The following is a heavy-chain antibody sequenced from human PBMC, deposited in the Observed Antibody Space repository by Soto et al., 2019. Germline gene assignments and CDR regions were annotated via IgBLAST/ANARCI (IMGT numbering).Heavy chain of an antibody. D-gene: IGHD3-22*01. Sequence: QVQLVQSGAEVKKPGSSVKVSCKASGDSFSSSAITWVRQAPGQGLEWMGGIIPLFAAPHYAHRFQDRVTITADESTSTAYMELSSLRSEDTDVYYCAILTTSGYYPPFDDWGPGTLVTVSS. CDR1: GDSFSSSA. V-gene: IGHV1-69*01. CDR2: IIPLFAAP. CDR3: AILTTSGYYPPFDD. J-gene: IGHJ4*02.